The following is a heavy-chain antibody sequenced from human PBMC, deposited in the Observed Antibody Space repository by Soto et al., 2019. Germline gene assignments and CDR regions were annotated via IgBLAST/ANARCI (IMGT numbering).Heavy chain of an antibody. CDR3: AKDQIRPNYDFWSGYYTPNDYYYYMDV. V-gene: IGHV3-23*01. Sequence: PGGSLRLSCAASGFTFSSYAVSWVRQAPGKGLEWVSAISGSGGSTYYADSVKGRFTISRDNSKNTLYLQMNSLRAEDTAVYYCAKDQIRPNYDFWSGYYTPNDYYYYMDVWGKGTTVTVSS. CDR1: GFTFSSYA. CDR2: ISGSGGST. D-gene: IGHD3-3*01. J-gene: IGHJ6*03.